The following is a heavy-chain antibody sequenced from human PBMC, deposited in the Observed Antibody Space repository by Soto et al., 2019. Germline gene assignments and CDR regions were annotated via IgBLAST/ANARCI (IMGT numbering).Heavy chain of an antibody. CDR1: GFTFSSYA. Sequence: GGSLRLSCSASGFTFSSYAMHWVRQAPGKGLEYVSAISSNGGSTYYADSVKGRFTISRDNSKNTLYLQMSSLRAEDTAVYYCVKDNSISIHYGDYPNFDYWGQGTLVTVSS. J-gene: IGHJ4*02. CDR2: ISSNGGST. CDR3: VKDNSISIHYGDYPNFDY. D-gene: IGHD4-17*01. V-gene: IGHV3-64D*06.